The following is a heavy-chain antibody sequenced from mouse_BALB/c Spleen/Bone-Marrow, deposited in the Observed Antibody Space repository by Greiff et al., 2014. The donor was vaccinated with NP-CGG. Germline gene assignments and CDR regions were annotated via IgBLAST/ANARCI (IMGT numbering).Heavy chain of an antibody. CDR2: IYPGDGDT. CDR1: GYAFSSYW. Sequence: VKLMESGAELVRPGSSVKISCKASGYAFSSYWMHWVKQRPGQGLEWIGQIYPGDGDTNYNGNFKDKATLTTDKSSTTAYMQLSSLTSEDSAVYFCARGGRLTGYYFDYWGQGTTLTVSS. D-gene: IGHD4-1*01. J-gene: IGHJ2*01. V-gene: IGHV1-80*01. CDR3: ARGGRLTGYYFDY.